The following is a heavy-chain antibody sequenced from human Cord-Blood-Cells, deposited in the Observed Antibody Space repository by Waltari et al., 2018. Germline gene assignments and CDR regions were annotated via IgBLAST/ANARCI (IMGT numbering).Heavy chain of an antibody. J-gene: IGHJ4*02. CDR3: AKELPNNYDILTGFDY. CDR1: GFTFSRYG. D-gene: IGHD3-9*01. CDR2: ISYDGSNK. V-gene: IGHV3-30*18. Sequence: QVQLVESGGGVVQPGRSLRLSCAASGFTFSRYGMHWVRQAPGKGLEWVAVISYDGSNKYYADSVKGRFTISRDNSKNTLYLQMNSLRAEDTAVYYCAKELPNNYDILTGFDYWGQGTLVTVSS.